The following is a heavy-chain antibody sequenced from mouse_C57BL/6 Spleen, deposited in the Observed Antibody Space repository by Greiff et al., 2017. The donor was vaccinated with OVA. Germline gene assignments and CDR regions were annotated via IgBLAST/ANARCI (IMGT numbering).Heavy chain of an antibody. J-gene: IGHJ4*01. V-gene: IGHV1-42*01. CDR2: INPSTGGT. CDR1: GYSFTGYY. CDR3: ASYYYGSSYEDAMDY. Sequence: EVQLQQSGPELVKPGASVKISCKASGYSFTGYYMNWVKQSPEKSLEWIGEINPSTGGTTYNQKFKAKATLTVDKSSSTAYMQLKSLTSEDSAVYYCASYYYGSSYEDAMDYWGQGTSVTVSS. D-gene: IGHD1-1*01.